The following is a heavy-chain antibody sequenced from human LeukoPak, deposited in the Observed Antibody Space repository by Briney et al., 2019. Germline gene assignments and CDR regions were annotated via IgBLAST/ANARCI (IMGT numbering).Heavy chain of an antibody. CDR3: ARGDCSSTSCYLIDY. CDR1: GFTFSSYG. V-gene: IGHV3-33*01. D-gene: IGHD2-2*01. Sequence: GGSLRLSCAASGFTFSSYGMPWVRQAPGKGLEWVAVIWYDGNNKYYADSVKGRFTISRDNSKNTLYLQMDSLRAEDTAVYYCARGDCSSTSCYLIDYWGQGTLVTVSS. CDR2: IWYDGNNK. J-gene: IGHJ4*02.